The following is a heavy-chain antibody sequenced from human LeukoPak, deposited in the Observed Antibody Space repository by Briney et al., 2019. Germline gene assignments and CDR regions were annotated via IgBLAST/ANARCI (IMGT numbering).Heavy chain of an antibody. CDR2: INPNSGGT. Sequence: ASVKVSCKASGYTFTGYYMHWVRQAPGQGLEWMGWINPNSGGTNYAQKFQGRVTMTRDTSISTAYMELSRLRSDDTAVYYCARGQIEMATTSFDYWGQGTLVTVSS. V-gene: IGHV1-2*02. D-gene: IGHD5-24*01. CDR1: GYTFTGYY. J-gene: IGHJ4*02. CDR3: ARGQIEMATTSFDY.